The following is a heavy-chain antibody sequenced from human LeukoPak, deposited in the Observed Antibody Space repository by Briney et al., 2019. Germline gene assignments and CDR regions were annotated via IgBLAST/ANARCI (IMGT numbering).Heavy chain of an antibody. Sequence: GGSLRLSCAASGFTFSSYSMNWVRQAPGKGLEWVSSISSSSYIYYADSVKGRFTISRDNAKNSLYLQMNSLRAEDTAVYHCARGLVIGSSSSPFDYWGQGTLVTVSS. CDR1: GFTFSSYS. J-gene: IGHJ4*02. V-gene: IGHV3-21*01. D-gene: IGHD6-6*01. CDR3: ARGLVIGSSSSPFDY. CDR2: ISSSSYI.